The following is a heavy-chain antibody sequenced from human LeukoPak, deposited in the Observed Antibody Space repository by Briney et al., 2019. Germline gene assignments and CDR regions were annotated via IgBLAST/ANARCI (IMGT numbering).Heavy chain of an antibody. Sequence: GGSLRLSCAPSGFTFSSYEMNSVRQAPGKGPGWGSYISSSVSIIYSTDTVKGRFTISRENTQNSTYLQMSRLRAHSTAVYYFAKAFKSAYDYGPTDSWGQGTLVTVSS. CDR3: AKAFKSAYDYGPTDS. CDR1: GFTFSSYE. D-gene: IGHD5-12*01. CDR2: ISSSVSII. V-gene: IGHV3-48*03. J-gene: IGHJ4*02.